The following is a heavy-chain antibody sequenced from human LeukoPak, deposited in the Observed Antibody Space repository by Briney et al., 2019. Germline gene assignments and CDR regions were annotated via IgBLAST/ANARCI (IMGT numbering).Heavy chain of an antibody. D-gene: IGHD3-16*01. CDR1: GFSFDVFA. CDR3: ARDGINWADY. Sequence: AGGSLRLSCAASGFSFDVFAMNWVRQTPGNGLEWVSYISRTSSVILYSESVKGRFTVSRDNAKNSLYREMNSLRVNDSAVYYCARDGINWADYWGQGTLVTVSS. CDR2: ISRTSSVI. V-gene: IGHV3-48*01. J-gene: IGHJ4*02.